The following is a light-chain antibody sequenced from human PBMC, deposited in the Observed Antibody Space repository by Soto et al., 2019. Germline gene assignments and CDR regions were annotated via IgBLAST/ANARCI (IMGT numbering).Light chain of an antibody. V-gene: IGLV2-8*01. J-gene: IGLJ1*01. Sequence: ALTQPPSASGSPRQSVTISCTGTSSDVGGYNYVSWYQQHPGKVPKLMIYEVNKRPSGVPDRFPGSKSGNTASLTVSGLQAEDEADYYCSSYAGSNTDYVFGTGTKVTV. CDR3: SSYAGSNTDYV. CDR2: EVN. CDR1: SSDVGGYNY.